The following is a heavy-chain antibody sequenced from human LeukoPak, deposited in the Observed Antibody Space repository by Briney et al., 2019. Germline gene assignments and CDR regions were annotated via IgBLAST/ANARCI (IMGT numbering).Heavy chain of an antibody. CDR1: GFTVSSNY. CDR3: ARAYSSSWYGMDV. Sequence: GGSLRLSCAASGFTVSSNYMSWVRQAPGKGLEWVSVIYSGGSTYYADSVKGRFTISRDNSKNTLYLQMNSLRAEDTAVYYCARAYSSSWYGMDVWGQGTTVTVSS. J-gene: IGHJ6*02. D-gene: IGHD6-13*01. CDR2: IYSGGST. V-gene: IGHV3-53*01.